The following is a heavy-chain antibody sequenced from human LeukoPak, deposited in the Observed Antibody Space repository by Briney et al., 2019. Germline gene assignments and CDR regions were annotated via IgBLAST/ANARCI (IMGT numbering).Heavy chain of an antibody. J-gene: IGHJ4*02. V-gene: IGHV3-23*01. Sequence: GGSLRLSCVAPGFTFSDYIMCWVRQAPGKGLEWVSGISGDGDHTYYADSVKGRFTISRDNSKNTLSLQMSGLRAEDTAIYYCAKPATIPPRDYWGQGTLVSVSS. CDR1: GFTFSDYI. CDR3: AKPATIPPRDY. D-gene: IGHD2-21*01. CDR2: ISGDGDHT.